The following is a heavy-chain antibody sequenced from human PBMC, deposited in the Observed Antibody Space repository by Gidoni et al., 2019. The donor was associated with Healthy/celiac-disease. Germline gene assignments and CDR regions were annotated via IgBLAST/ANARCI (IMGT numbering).Heavy chain of an antibody. J-gene: IGHJ4*02. D-gene: IGHD6-19*01. CDR3: AKGGRQWLAHFDY. V-gene: IGHV3-23*01. CDR1: GFTFSSIA. CDR2: ISGSGGST. Sequence: EVQLLESGGGLVQPGGSLRLSCAASGFTFSSIAMSWVRQGPGKGLEWVSAISGSGGSTYYADSVKGRFTISRDNSKNTLYLQMNSLRAEDTAVYYCAKGGRQWLAHFDYWGQGTLVTVSS.